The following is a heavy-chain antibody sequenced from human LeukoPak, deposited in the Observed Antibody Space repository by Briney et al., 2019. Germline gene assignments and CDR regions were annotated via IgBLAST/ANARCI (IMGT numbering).Heavy chain of an antibody. CDR2: MNPNSGNT. CDR1: GYTFTSYD. CDR3: ARVYRRSYGRRFPDY. J-gene: IGHJ4*02. V-gene: IGHV1-8*01. Sequence: GASGKVSCKASGYTFTSYDINWVRQATGQGLEWMGWMNPNSGNTGYAQKFQVRVTMTRNTSISTAYMELSSLRSEDTAVYYCARVYRRSYGRRFPDYWGQGTLVTVSS. D-gene: IGHD1-26*01.